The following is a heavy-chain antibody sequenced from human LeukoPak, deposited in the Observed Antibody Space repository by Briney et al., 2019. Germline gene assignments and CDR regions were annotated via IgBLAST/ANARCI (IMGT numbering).Heavy chain of an antibody. Sequence: GGSLRLSCAASGFTFSSYWMSWVRQAPGKGLEWVANIKQDGSEKYYVDSVKGRFTISRDNAKNSLYLQMNSLGAEDTAVYYCARDRGTGYFDYWGQGTLVTVSS. D-gene: IGHD3-10*01. CDR2: IKQDGSEK. J-gene: IGHJ4*02. CDR3: ARDRGTGYFDY. CDR1: GFTFSSYW. V-gene: IGHV3-7*01.